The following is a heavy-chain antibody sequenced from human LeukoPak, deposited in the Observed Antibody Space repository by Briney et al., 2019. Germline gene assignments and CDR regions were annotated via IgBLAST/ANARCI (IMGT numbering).Heavy chain of an antibody. CDR3: AGGVRQLVSFWFDP. D-gene: IGHD6-6*01. Sequence: GAPVKVSCKASGYTFTGYYMHWVRQAPGQGLGWMGWINPNSGGTNYAQKFQGRVTMTRDTSISTAYMELSRLRSDDTAVYYCAGGVRQLVSFWFDPWGQGTLVTVSS. J-gene: IGHJ5*02. CDR2: INPNSGGT. V-gene: IGHV1-2*02. CDR1: GYTFTGYY.